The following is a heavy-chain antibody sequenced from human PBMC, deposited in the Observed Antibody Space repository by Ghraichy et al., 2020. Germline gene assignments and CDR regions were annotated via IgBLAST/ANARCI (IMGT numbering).Heavy chain of an antibody. CDR2: ISSSSSTI. Sequence: GGSLRLSCAASGFTFSSYSMNWVRQAPGKGLEWVSYISSSSSTIYYADSVKGRFTISRDNAKNSLYLQMNSLRAEDTAVYYCARESTIAAAGFDYWGQGTLVTVSS. CDR3: ARESTIAAAGFDY. CDR1: GFTFSSYS. J-gene: IGHJ4*02. D-gene: IGHD6-13*01. V-gene: IGHV3-48*01.